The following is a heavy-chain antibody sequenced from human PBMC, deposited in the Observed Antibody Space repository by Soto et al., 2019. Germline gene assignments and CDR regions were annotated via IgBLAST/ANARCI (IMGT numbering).Heavy chain of an antibody. J-gene: IGHJ4*02. CDR2: IYYSGST. CDR3: ARSGPYKNQYSGYDWWVGY. Sequence: PSETLSLTCTVSGGSISSSSYYWGWIRQPPGKGLEWIGSIYYSGSTYYNPSLKSRVTISVDTSKDQFSLKLSSVTAADTAVYYCARSGPYKNQYSGYDWWVGYWGQGTLVTVSS. CDR1: GGSISSSSYY. D-gene: IGHD5-12*01. V-gene: IGHV4-39*01.